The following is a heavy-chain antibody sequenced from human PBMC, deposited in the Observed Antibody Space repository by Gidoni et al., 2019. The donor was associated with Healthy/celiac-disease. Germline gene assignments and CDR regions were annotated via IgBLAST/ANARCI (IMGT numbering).Heavy chain of an antibody. J-gene: IGHJ5*02. D-gene: IGHD5-18*01. CDR2: ISDDGSNK. CDR1: GFPVRNYA. V-gene: IGHV3-30*18. CDR3: AKVGEMRGYSSGYCAAMAVDP. Sequence: QVQLVASGGGVAQPGRSLRLSCAASGFPVRNYAMHWVRQAPGKGLEWVAVISDDGSNKYYADSVKGRFTISRDNSKNTQYLQMNSLRTEDTAIYYCAKVGEMRGYSSGYCAAMAVDPWGQGTLVTVSS.